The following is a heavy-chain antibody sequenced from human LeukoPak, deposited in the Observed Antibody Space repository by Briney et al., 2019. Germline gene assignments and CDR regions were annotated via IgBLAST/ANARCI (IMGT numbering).Heavy chain of an antibody. Sequence: ASVKVSCKASGYTFTGYYMHWVRQAPGQGLEWMGWINPNSGGTNYAQKFQGRVTMTRSTSIRTAYMELSSLTPEDTAVYYCAVDFVGTTNVFDYWGQGTLVTVSS. D-gene: IGHD1-26*01. J-gene: IGHJ4*02. CDR2: INPNSGGT. V-gene: IGHV1-2*02. CDR3: AVDFVGTTNVFDY. CDR1: GYTFTGYY.